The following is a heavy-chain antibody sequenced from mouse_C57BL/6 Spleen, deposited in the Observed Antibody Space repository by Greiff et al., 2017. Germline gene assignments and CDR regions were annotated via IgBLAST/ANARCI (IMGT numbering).Heavy chain of an antibody. Sequence: VKLMESGAELARPGASVKLSCKASGYTFTSYGISWVKQRTGQGLEWIGEIYPRSGNTYYNEKFKGKATLTADKSSSTAYMELRSLTSEDSAVYFCARLGRGAMDYWGQGTSVTVSS. V-gene: IGHV1-81*01. D-gene: IGHD4-1*01. CDR1: GYTFTSYG. CDR2: IYPRSGNT. J-gene: IGHJ4*01. CDR3: ARLGRGAMDY.